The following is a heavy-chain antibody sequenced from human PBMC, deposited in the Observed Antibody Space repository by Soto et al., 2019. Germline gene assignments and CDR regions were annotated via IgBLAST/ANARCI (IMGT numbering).Heavy chain of an antibody. CDR1: GGSISSGGYS. Sequence: SETLSLTCAVSGGSISSGGYSWSWIRQPPGKGLEWIGYIYHSGSTYYNPSLKSRVTISVDRSKNQFSLKLSSVTATDTAVYYCARGGSVIAAVPFDPWGQGTLVTVSS. CDR3: ARGGSVIAAVPFDP. CDR2: IYHSGST. V-gene: IGHV4-30-2*01. J-gene: IGHJ5*02. D-gene: IGHD6-13*01.